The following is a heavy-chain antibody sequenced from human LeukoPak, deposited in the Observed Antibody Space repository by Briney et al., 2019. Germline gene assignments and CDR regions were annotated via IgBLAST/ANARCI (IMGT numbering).Heavy chain of an antibody. J-gene: IGHJ4*02. CDR1: GFTFSSYA. Sequence: GGSLRLSCAASGFTFSSYAMSWVRQAPGKGLEWVSAISGSGGSTYYADSVKGRFTISRDNSKNTLYLQMNSLRAEDTAVYYCAKDPTGSDDWLLSPFDYWGQGTLVTVSS. V-gene: IGHV3-23*01. CDR2: ISGSGGST. D-gene: IGHD3-9*01. CDR3: AKDPTGSDDWLLSPFDY.